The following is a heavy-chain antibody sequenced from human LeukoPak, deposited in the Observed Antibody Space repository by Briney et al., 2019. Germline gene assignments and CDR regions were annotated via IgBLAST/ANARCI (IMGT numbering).Heavy chain of an antibody. D-gene: IGHD3-22*01. CDR1: GGPISSYY. J-gene: IGHJ4*02. CDR2: IFTSGIT. Sequence: SETLSLTCTVSGGPISSYYWNWIRQPAGKGLEWIGRIFTSGITNYNPSLKSRVTMSVDTSKNQFSLKLSSVTAADTAVYYCARSGYDGAKIDYWGQGTLVTVSS. CDR3: ARSGYDGAKIDY. V-gene: IGHV4-4*07.